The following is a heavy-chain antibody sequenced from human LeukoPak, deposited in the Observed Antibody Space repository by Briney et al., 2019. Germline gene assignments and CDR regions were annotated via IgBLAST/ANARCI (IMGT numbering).Heavy chain of an antibody. CDR2: IKQDGSEK. Sequence: PGGSLRLSCAASGFTFLSYWMSWVRQTPGKGLEWVANIKQDGSEKYYVDSVKGRFTISRDNAKNSLYLQMSSLRAEDTAVYYCARVKFGESYAPKSYYYYYMDVWGQGTLVTVSS. D-gene: IGHD3-10*01. CDR3: ARVKFGESYAPKSYYYYYMDV. J-gene: IGHJ6*03. CDR1: GFTFLSYW. V-gene: IGHV3-7*01.